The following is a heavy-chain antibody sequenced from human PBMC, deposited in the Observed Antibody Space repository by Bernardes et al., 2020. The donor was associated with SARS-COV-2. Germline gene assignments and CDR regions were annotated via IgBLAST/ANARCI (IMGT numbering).Heavy chain of an antibody. V-gene: IGHV3-23*01. J-gene: IGHJ5*01. CDR2: ISGGAEMT. Sequence: GSLRLSCVVSGFTFGSRAMGWLRQAPGRGLEWVSSISGGAEMTYYADSVKGRFTISRDNSKNTLYLQMDSLATEDTAIYSCAKDAYHVYYDSAGYFDFWGRGTPVTVSS. CDR3: AKDAYHVYYDSAGYFDF. CDR1: GFTFGSRA. D-gene: IGHD3-22*01.